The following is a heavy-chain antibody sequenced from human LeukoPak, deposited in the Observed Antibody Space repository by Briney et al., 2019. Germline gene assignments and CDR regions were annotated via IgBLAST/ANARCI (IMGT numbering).Heavy chain of an antibody. V-gene: IGHV5-51*01. CDR2: IYPGDSGT. CDR3: ARLGMGGGYLQSWFDP. J-gene: IGHJ5*02. D-gene: IGHD5-18*01. CDR1: GYSFTSYW. Sequence: GESLKISCKGSGYSFTSYWIGWVRQMPGKGLEWMGIIYPGDSGTRYSPSFQGQVTISADKSISTAYLQWSSLKASDTAMYYCARLGMGGGYLQSWFDPWGQGTLVTVSS.